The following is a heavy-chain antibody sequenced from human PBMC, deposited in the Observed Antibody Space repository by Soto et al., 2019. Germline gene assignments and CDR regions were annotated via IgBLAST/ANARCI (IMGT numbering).Heavy chain of an antibody. CDR2: ISSSGSTI. CDR1: GFTFSDYY. J-gene: IGHJ6*03. D-gene: IGHD1-7*01. V-gene: IGHV3-11*01. Sequence: PGGSLRLSCAASGFTFSDYYMSWIRQAPGKGLEWVSYISSSGSTIYYADSVKGRFTISRDNAKNSLYLQMNSLRAEDTAVYYCARVTNNWNWPNYYYYMDVWGKGTTVTVSS. CDR3: ARVTNNWNWPNYYYYMDV.